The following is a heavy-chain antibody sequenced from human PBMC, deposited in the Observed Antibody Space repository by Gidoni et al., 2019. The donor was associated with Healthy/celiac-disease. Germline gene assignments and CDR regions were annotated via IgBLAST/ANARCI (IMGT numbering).Heavy chain of an antibody. D-gene: IGHD2-21*02. CDR1: GGSISGGGYY. Sequence: QVQLQESGPGLVKPSQTLAPTCTIPGGSISGGGYYWSWTRQHRGKGLEWIGYIAYSASTYYNPSLKSRVTISVDTSKNQFSLKLSSVTAADTAVYYCARVVPLCGGDCYPWYFDLWGRGTLVTVSS. J-gene: IGHJ2*01. V-gene: IGHV4-31*03. CDR2: IAYSAST. CDR3: ARVVPLCGGDCYPWYFDL.